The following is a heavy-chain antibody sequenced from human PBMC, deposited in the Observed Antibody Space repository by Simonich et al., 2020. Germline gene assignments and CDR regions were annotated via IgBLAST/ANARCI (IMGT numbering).Heavy chain of an antibody. J-gene: IGHJ3*02. CDR1: GYTFTGYY. V-gene: IGHV1-2*02. CDR3: ARGPRWTGDDAFDI. D-gene: IGHD7-27*01. Sequence: QVQLVQSGAEVKKPGASVKVSCKASGYTFTGYYMHWVRQAPGQGLEWMGWSNPNRGGTNYAQNFQGRVTMTRDTSISTAYMELSRLRSDDTAVYYCARGPRWTGDDAFDIWGQGTMVTVSS. CDR2: SNPNRGGT.